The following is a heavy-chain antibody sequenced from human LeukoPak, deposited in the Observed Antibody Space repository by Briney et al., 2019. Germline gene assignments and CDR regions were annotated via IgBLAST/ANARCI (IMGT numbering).Heavy chain of an antibody. CDR1: GFTFSSYS. Sequence: GGSLRLSCAASGFTFSSYSMNWVRQAPGKGLEWVSYISSSSSYIYYADSVRGRFTISRDNDKNALYLQMNSLRAGDAAVYFCARDSYSGYDFGVDYWGQGTLVTVSS. CDR2: ISSSSSYI. D-gene: IGHD5-12*01. CDR3: ARDSYSGYDFGVDY. V-gene: IGHV3-21*01. J-gene: IGHJ4*02.